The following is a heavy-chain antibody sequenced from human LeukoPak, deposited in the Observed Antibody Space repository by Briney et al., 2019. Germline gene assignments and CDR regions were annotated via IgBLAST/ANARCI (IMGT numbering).Heavy chain of an antibody. V-gene: IGHV3-30*02. CDR3: AKDWLDSGSHDY. Sequence: SGGSLRLSCTASGFNFGSDAMHWVRQAPGKGLEWVAFIWSDGSNDHYADSVKGRFTISRDNSKNTLYLQMNSLRAEDTAVYYCAKDWLDSGSHDYWGQGTLVTVSS. CDR1: GFNFGSDA. CDR2: IWSDGSND. D-gene: IGHD1-26*01. J-gene: IGHJ4*02.